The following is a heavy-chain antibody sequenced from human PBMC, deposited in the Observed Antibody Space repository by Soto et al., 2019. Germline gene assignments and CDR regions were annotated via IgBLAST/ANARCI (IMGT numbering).Heavy chain of an antibody. J-gene: IGHJ4*02. D-gene: IGHD1-26*01. V-gene: IGHV3-30*18. CDR3: AKDALKVGATSNFDY. Sequence: GGSLRLSCAASGFTFSSYGMHWVRQAPGKGLEWVAVISYDGSNKYYADSVKGRFTISRDNSKNTLYLQMNSLRAEDTAVYYCAKDALKVGATSNFDYWGQGTLVTVSS. CDR2: ISYDGSNK. CDR1: GFTFSSYG.